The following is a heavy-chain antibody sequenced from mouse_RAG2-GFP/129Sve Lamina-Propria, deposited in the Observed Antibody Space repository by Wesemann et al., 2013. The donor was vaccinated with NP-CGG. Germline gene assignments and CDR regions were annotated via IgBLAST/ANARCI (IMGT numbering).Heavy chain of an antibody. CDR3: ASNYDAMDY. V-gene: IGHV14-3*01. CDR2: IDPANGNT. J-gene: IGHJ4*01. Sequence: EVQLQQSGAELVRPGASVKLSCTASGFNIKDDYMHWVKQRPEQGLEWIGRIDPANGNTKYAPKFQDKATITADTSSNTAYLQLSSLTSEDTAVYYCASNYDAMDYWGQGTSVTVSS. CDR1: GFNIKDDY.